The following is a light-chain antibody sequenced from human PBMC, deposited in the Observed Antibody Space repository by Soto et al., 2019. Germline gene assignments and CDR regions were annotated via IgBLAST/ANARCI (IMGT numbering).Light chain of an antibody. CDR1: QSVSSN. CDR3: QQYNNWFWT. V-gene: IGKV3-15*01. CDR2: GAS. Sequence: EVVMTQSPATLSVYPGERATLSCRASQSVSSNLAWYQQKPGQAPRLLIYGASTRATGIPARFSGSGSGTEFTLTISSLQSEDFAVYYCQQYNNWFWTFGQGTKVDIK. J-gene: IGKJ1*01.